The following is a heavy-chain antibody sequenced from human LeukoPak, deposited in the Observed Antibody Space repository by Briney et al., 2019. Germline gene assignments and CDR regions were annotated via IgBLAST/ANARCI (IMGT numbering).Heavy chain of an antibody. V-gene: IGHV4-39*07. D-gene: IGHD2-21*02. J-gene: IGHJ5*02. CDR2: IFYSGST. Sequence: SETLSLTCTVSGGSISTSNHYWGWVRQPPGKGLEWIGNIFYSGSTYYSPSLKSRVTISLDTSRNQFSLKLSSVTAADTAVYYCARRWSVVTAHNWFDPWGQGTLVTVSS. CDR1: GGSISTSNHY. CDR3: ARRWSVVTAHNWFDP.